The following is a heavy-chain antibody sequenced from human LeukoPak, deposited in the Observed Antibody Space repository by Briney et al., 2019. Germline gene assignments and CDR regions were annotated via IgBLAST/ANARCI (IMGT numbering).Heavy chain of an antibody. Sequence: PGGSLRLSCAASGFTFSSYGMDWVRQAPGKGLEWVAVIWYDGSNKYYPDSVQGRFTISRDNSKNTLYLQVNSLRAEDTAVYYCARDRSMSGWYIDLWGRGTLVTVSS. CDR1: GFTFSSYG. V-gene: IGHV3-33*01. D-gene: IGHD2/OR15-2a*01. CDR3: ARDRSMSGWYIDL. J-gene: IGHJ2*01. CDR2: IWYDGSNK.